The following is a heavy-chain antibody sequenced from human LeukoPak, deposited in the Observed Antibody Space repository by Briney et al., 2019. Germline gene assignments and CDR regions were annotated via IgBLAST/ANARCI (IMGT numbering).Heavy chain of an antibody. CDR2: IIPPFGTA. V-gene: IGHV1-69*13. D-gene: IGHD5-18*01. Sequence: SVKVSCTASGGTFGRYVISWVRQAPGQGLEWMGGIIPPFGTAHYAQKFQDRLTITADESATTVYMEMSSLRSEDTAMYYCAKEGATALVTGYLNLWGRGTLVTVAA. CDR3: AKEGATALVTGYLNL. J-gene: IGHJ2*01. CDR1: GGTFGRYV.